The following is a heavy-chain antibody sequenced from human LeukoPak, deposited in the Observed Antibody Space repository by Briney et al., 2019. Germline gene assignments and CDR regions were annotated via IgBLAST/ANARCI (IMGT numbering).Heavy chain of an antibody. D-gene: IGHD4-17*01. Sequence: PSETLSLTCVVSGGSLISTDHHWGWIRQTPGKGLEWIGYISYTGSTKSNPALKSRVTISGDRSKNQFSLKMTSVTAADTAVYYCAKSHPAVTTTDWYFDLWGRGTLVTVSS. V-gene: IGHV4-61*05. CDR3: AKSHPAVTTTDWYFDL. CDR2: ISYTGST. J-gene: IGHJ2*01. CDR1: GGSLISTDHH.